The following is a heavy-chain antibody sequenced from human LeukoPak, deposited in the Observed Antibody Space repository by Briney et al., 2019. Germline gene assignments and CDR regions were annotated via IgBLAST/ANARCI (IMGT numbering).Heavy chain of an antibody. J-gene: IGHJ6*03. D-gene: IGHD6-13*01. Sequence: GASVKVSCKASGYTFTSYAISWVRQAPGQGLEWMGGIIPIFGTANYAQKFQGRVTITADKSTSTAYMELSSLRSEDTAVYYCARSPRGYSSSFVGGTYDYYMDVWGKGTTVTVSS. CDR1: GYTFTSYA. CDR3: ARSPRGYSSSFVGGTYDYYMDV. CDR2: IIPIFGTA. V-gene: IGHV1-69*06.